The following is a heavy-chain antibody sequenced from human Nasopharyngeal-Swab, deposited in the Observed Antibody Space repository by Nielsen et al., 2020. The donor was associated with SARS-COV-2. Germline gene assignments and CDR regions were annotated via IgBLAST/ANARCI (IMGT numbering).Heavy chain of an antibody. CDR3: VKDNLLRAFDL. CDR2: ISWDSGNI. D-gene: IGHD2-15*01. Sequence: GGSLRLSCAASGFTFDDYAIHWVRQAPGRGLEWVSDISWDSGNIGYADSVKGRFTISRDNAKNSLYLQMNSLRAEDTALYYCVKDNLLRAFDLWGQGTMVTVSS. CDR1: GFTFDDYA. J-gene: IGHJ3*01. V-gene: IGHV3-9*01.